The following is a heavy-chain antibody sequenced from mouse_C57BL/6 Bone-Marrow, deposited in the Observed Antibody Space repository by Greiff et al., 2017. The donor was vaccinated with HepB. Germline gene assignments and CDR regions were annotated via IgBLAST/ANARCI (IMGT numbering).Heavy chain of an antibody. CDR3: ARVHRGFAY. CDR1: GYTFTSYW. J-gene: IGHJ3*01. Sequence: QVQLQQPGAELVLPGASVKLSCKASGYTFTSYWMHWVKQRPRQGLEWIGEIDPSDSYTNFNQKFKGKSTLTVDKSSSTAYMQLSSLTSEDSAVYYCARVHRGFAYWGKGTLVTVSA. CDR2: IDPSDSYT. V-gene: IGHV1-69*01.